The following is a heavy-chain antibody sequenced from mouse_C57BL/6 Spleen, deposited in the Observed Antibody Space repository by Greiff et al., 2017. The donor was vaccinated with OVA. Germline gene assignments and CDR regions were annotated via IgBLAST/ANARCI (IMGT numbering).Heavy chain of an antibody. CDR2: IDPSDSET. V-gene: IGHV1-52*01. CDR1: GYTFTSYW. CDR3: ARSLAYWYFDV. Sequence: QVQLQQPGAELVRPGSSVKLSCKASGYTFTSYWMHWVKQRPIHGLEWIGNIDPSDSETHYNQKFKDKATLTVDKSSSTAYMQLSSLTSEDSAVYYCARSLAYWYFDVWGTGTTVTVSS. J-gene: IGHJ1*03.